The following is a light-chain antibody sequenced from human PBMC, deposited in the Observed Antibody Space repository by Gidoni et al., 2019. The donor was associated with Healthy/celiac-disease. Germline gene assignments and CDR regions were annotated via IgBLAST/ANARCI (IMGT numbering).Light chain of an antibody. CDR3: QQYNNWPPLYT. CDR2: GAS. V-gene: IGKV3-15*01. J-gene: IGKJ2*01. CDR1: QSVSSN. Sequence: EIVMTQSPATLSVSPGERATLSCRASQSVSSNLAWYQQKPGQAPRRLIYGASTRATGITARFSGSGSGTEFTLTISSLQYEDVAVYYCQQYNNWPPLYTFGQGTKLEIK.